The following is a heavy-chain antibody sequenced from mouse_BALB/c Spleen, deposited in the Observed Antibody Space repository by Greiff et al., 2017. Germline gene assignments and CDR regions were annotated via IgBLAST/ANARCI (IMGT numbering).Heavy chain of an antibody. CDR1: GFTFSDYY. Sequence: EVQGVESGGGLVKPGGSLKLSCAASGFTFSDYYMYWVRQTPEKRLEWVATISDGGSYTYYPDSVKGRFTISRDNAKNNLYLQMSSLKSEDTAMYYCARASTAYGGYYFDYWGQGTTLTVSS. CDR2: ISDGGSYT. J-gene: IGHJ2*01. CDR3: ARASTAYGGYYFDY. D-gene: IGHD1-2*01. V-gene: IGHV5-4*02.